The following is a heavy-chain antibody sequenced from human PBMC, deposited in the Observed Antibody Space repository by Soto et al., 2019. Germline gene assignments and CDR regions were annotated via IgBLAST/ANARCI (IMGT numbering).Heavy chain of an antibody. V-gene: IGHV6-1*01. D-gene: IGHD6-13*01. CDR1: GDSVSSNSAA. CDR2: TYYRSKWYN. J-gene: IGHJ5*02. Sequence: SQTLSLTCAISGDSVSSNSAAWNWIRQSPSRGLEWLGRTYYRSKWYNDYAVSVKSRITINPDTSKNPFSLQLNSVTPEDTAVYYCARMYSSSWYNWFDPWGQGTLVTVSS. CDR3: ARMYSSSWYNWFDP.